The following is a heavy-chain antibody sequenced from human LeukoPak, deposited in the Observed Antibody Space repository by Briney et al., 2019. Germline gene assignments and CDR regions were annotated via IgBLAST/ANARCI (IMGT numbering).Heavy chain of an antibody. D-gene: IGHD2-15*01. CDR3: AKGGAANYYYYYMDV. CDR2: ISGSGGST. V-gene: IGHV3-23*01. Sequence: GGSLRLSCAASGFTFSSYAMSWVRQAPGKGLEWVSAISGSGGSTYYADSVKGRFTISRDNSKNTLYLQMNSLRAEDTAVYYCAKGGAANYYYYYMDVWGKGTTVTVSS. CDR1: GFTFSSYA. J-gene: IGHJ6*03.